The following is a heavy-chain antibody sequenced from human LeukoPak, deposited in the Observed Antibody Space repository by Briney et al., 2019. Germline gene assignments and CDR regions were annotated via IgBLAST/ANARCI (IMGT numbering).Heavy chain of an antibody. CDR2: IYTSGRT. V-gene: IGHV4-61*02. Sequence: SETLSLTCTVSGGSIISGSYYWSWSRQPARKGLEWIVRIYTSGRTNYNPSLKSRVTISVDTSTNQFYLKLSSVTAADTAVYYCARGDIAVAPIYSQHWGQGTLVTVSS. CDR1: GGSIISGSYY. J-gene: IGHJ1*01. D-gene: IGHD6-19*01. CDR3: ARGDIAVAPIYSQH.